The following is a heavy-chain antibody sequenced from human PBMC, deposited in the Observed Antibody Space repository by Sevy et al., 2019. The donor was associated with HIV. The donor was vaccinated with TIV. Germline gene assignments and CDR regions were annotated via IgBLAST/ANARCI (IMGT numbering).Heavy chain of an antibody. CDR2: INYSGST. CDR3: ARVAYCGGDCYPFDY. V-gene: IGHV4-59*01. CDR1: GGSISGYY. J-gene: IGHJ4*02. D-gene: IGHD2-21*02. Sequence: SGTLSLTCSVSGGSISGYYWSWIRQPPGKGLEWIGYINYSGSTNYNPSLKSRVTISVDTSKNQFSLKLSSVTAADTAVYYCARVAYCGGDCYPFDYWGQGTLVTVSS.